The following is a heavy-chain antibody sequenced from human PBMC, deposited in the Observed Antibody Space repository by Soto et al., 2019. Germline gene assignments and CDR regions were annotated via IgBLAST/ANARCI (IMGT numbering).Heavy chain of an antibody. Sequence: SVKVSCKASGFTFTSSAMQWVRQARGQRLEWIGWIVVGSGSTNYAQKFQERVTITRDMSTSTAYMELSSLRSEDTAVYYCAAKRFLEWYPGAFDIWGQGTMVTVSS. D-gene: IGHD3-3*01. CDR2: IVVGSGST. CDR1: GFTFTSSA. V-gene: IGHV1-58*02. CDR3: AAKRFLEWYPGAFDI. J-gene: IGHJ3*02.